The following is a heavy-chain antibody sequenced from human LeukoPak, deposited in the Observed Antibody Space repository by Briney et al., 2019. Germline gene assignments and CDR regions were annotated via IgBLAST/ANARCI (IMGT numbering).Heavy chain of an antibody. D-gene: IGHD3-22*01. CDR2: ISSSSSYI. V-gene: IGHV3-21*01. Sequence: GGSLRLSCAASGFTFSSYSMNWVRQAPGKGLEWVSSISSSSSYIYYADSVKGRFTISRDNAKNSLYLQMNSLRAEDTAVYYCAGDSGYYYDSSGYYGYYFDYWGQGTLVTVSS. CDR1: GFTFSSYS. J-gene: IGHJ4*02. CDR3: AGDSGYYYDSSGYYGYYFDY.